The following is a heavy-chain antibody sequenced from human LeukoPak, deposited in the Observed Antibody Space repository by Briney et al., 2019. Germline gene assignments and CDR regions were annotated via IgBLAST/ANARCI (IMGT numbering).Heavy chain of an antibody. V-gene: IGHV4-59*07. D-gene: IGHD3-22*01. J-gene: IGHJ4*02. Sequence: SDTLSLTYNVSGDSITSHYWNWIRQPPGKGLEWIGYIYYTGITKYNPSLTSRVSMSVDTSKNQFFLKMNSVTAADTAVYHCARSVDYFDNTGPHMMFDYWGQGSLVTVSS. CDR1: GDSITSHY. CDR2: IYYTGIT. CDR3: ARSVDYFDNTGPHMMFDY.